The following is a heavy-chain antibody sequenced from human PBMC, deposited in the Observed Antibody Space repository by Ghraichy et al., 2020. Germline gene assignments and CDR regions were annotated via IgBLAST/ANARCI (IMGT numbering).Heavy chain of an antibody. CDR3: ARERLYDGVYYYYGLDA. CDR1: GFTFSDFG. J-gene: IGHJ6*01. Sequence: GGSLRLSCAASGFTFSDFGMHWVRQAPGKGLEWVAIIWSDGSNKYYGDSVKGRFTISRDNSKNTLYLQMTSLRAEDTAVYYCARERLYDGVYYYYGLDAWGQGTTVTVSS. V-gene: IGHV3-33*08. D-gene: IGHD2-8*01. CDR2: IWSDGSNK.